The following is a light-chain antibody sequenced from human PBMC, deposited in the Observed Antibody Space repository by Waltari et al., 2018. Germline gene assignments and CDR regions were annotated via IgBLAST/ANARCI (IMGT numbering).Light chain of an antibody. CDR1: TLGDNY. V-gene: IGLV3-1*01. Sequence: SYELTQPPSASVSPGQTAIITCPGYTLGDNYVCSYQQKPGQSPVLVIHQNTKRPSGIPERFSGSNSGNTATLTISGTQAMDEADYYCQAWDSSTVVFGGGTKLTVL. J-gene: IGLJ2*01. CDR3: QAWDSSTVV. CDR2: QNT.